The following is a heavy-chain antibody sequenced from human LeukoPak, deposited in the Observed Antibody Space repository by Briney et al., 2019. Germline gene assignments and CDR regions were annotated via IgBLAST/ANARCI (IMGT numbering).Heavy chain of an antibody. Sequence: GGSLRLSCAASGCTFSSYWMHWVRQAPGKGLEWVSLIHRDGRTAYYADSVKGRFAISRDNSRRSLYLQINSLRTEDTALYHCAKTRRSGTEYGDFDHWGQGTLVTVSS. D-gene: IGHD1-26*01. CDR3: AKTRRSGTEYGDFDH. J-gene: IGHJ4*02. CDR1: GCTFSSYW. V-gene: IGHV3-43*02. CDR2: IHRDGRTA.